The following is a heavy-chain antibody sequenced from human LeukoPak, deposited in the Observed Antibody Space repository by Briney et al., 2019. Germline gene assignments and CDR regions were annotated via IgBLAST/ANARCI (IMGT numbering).Heavy chain of an antibody. J-gene: IGHJ4*02. V-gene: IGHV3-48*03. CDR3: AALDHGHDY. CDR2: MSGSDSTI. Sequence: GGSLRLSCEVSGLMFSTYDMNWVRQAPGKGPEWVAFMSGSDSTIQYADSVKGRFTISRDNAKNTLYLQMNSLRAEDTAVYYCAALDHGHDYWGQGTLVTVSS. CDR1: GLMFSTYD.